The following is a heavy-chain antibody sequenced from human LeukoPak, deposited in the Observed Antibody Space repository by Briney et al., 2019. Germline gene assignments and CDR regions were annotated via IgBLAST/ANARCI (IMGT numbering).Heavy chain of an antibody. J-gene: IGHJ4*02. CDR3: ARQEIVVVPAAIVES. D-gene: IGHD2-2*02. CDR2: IYHSGST. V-gene: IGHV4-38-2*02. Sequence: SETLSLTCTVSGYSISSGYYWGWIRQPPGKGLEWIGSIYHSGSTYYNPSLKSRVTISVDTSKNQFSLKLSSVTAADTAVYYCARQEIVVVPAAIVESWGQGILITVSS. CDR1: GYSISSGYY.